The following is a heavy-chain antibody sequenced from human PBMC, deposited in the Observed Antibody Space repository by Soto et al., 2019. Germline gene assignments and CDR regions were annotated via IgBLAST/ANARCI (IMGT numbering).Heavy chain of an antibody. CDR2: IIPISGTA. CDR3: ARSQGSSTSLEIYYYYYYGMDV. V-gene: IGHV1-69*13. CDR1: GGTFSSYA. D-gene: IGHD2-2*01. Sequence: SVKVSCKASGGTFSSYAISWVRQAPGQGLEWMGGIIPISGTANYAQKFQGRVTITADESTSTAYMELSSLRSEGTAVYYCARSQGSSTSLEIYYYYYYGMDVWGQGTTVTSP. J-gene: IGHJ6*02.